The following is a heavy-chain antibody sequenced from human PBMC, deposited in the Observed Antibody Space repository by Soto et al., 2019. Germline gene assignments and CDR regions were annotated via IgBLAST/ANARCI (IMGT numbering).Heavy chain of an antibody. Sequence: ASVKVSCKVSGYTFTSYGISWVRQAPGQGLEWMGWISAYNGNTNYAQKLQGRVTMTTDTSTSTAYMELRSLRSDDTAVYYCARVGLQRDYYYYGMDVWGQGTTVTVSS. CDR1: GYTFTSYG. D-gene: IGHD4-4*01. V-gene: IGHV1-18*01. CDR3: ARVGLQRDYYYYGMDV. J-gene: IGHJ6*02. CDR2: ISAYNGNT.